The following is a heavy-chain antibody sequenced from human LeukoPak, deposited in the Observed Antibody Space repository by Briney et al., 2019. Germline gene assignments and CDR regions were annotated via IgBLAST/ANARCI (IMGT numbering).Heavy chain of an antibody. CDR1: GGSISSYY. J-gene: IGHJ6*03. V-gene: IGHV4-59*01. D-gene: IGHD3-16*02. CDR3: ARAFYPGYYSYMAV. Sequence: SETLSLTCTVSGGSISSYYWSWIRQPPGKGLEWIGYIYYSGSTNYNPSLKRRVTISVEKSKNQFSLKLSSVTAADPAVYYCARAFYPGYYSYMAVWGKGTTVTVSS. CDR2: IYYSGST.